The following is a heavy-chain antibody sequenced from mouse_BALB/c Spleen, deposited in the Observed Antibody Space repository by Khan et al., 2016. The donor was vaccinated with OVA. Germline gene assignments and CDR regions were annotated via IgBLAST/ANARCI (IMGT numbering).Heavy chain of an antibody. CDR3: ARGNYYGYYFDY. CDR2: ISYSGVP. D-gene: IGHD1-1*01. CDR1: GYSIPSGYA. J-gene: IGHJ2*01. Sequence: VQLKQSGPGLVKPSQSLSLTCTVTGYSIPSGYAWNWIRQFPGNKLEWMGYISYSGVPSYTPSLKSRISITRDTSKNQFFLQLNSVTTEDTATYYCARGNYYGYYFDYWGQGTTLTVSS. V-gene: IGHV3-2*02.